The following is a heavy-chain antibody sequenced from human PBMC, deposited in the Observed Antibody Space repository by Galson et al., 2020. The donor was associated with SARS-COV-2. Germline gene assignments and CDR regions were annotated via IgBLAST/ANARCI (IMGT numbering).Heavy chain of an antibody. D-gene: IGHD3-10*01. V-gene: IGHV3-74*01. J-gene: IGHJ4*02. CDR3: LRGLTIDY. Sequence: GGSLRLSCAASGFTFSTYWMHWVRQAPGKGLVWVSRINSDGSRTTYEDSVKGCFTISRDNANNTLYLQRNSLRAEDTAVYYCLRGLTIDYWGQGTLVTVSS. CDR2: INSDGSRT. CDR1: GFTFSTYW.